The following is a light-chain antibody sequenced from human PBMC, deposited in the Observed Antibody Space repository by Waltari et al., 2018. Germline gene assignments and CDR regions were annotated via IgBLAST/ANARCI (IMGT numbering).Light chain of an antibody. V-gene: IGLV1-51*02. Sequence: QSLLTQPPSLSAAPGQRVTIYCSGTSPTIGGNDVFWYQQFPGKAPRLLIYADNRRPAGIPDRFSGSKSATSASLAISRLQTGDEADYYCGTWDSSLAVWMFGGGTRLTVL. CDR1: SPTIGGND. CDR3: GTWDSSLAVWM. CDR2: ADN. J-gene: IGLJ3*02.